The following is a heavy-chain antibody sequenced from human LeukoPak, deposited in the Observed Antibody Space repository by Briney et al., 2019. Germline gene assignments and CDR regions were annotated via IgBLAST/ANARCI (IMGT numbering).Heavy chain of an antibody. CDR1: GFISSSYW. CDR3: AREVAGGDLHLDAFDI. J-gene: IGHJ3*02. V-gene: IGHV3-7*01. D-gene: IGHD2-21*02. CDR2: IKQDGSEK. Sequence: GGSLRLSCAASGFISSSYWMSWVRQAPGKGLEWVANIKQDGSEKYYVDSVKGRFTISRDNAKNSLYLQMNSLRAEDTAVYYCAREVAGGDLHLDAFDIWGQGTMVTVSS.